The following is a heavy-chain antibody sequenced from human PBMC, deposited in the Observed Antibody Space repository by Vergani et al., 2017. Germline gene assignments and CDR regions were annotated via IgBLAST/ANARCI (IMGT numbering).Heavy chain of an antibody. CDR3: TGGGGNP. D-gene: IGHD3-16*01. CDR1: GFTFSNAW. V-gene: IGHV3-73*01. J-gene: IGHJ5*02. Sequence: EVQLVESGGGLVKPGGSLRLSCAASGFTFSNAWMSWVRQAPGKGLEWVGRIRSKANSYATAYAASVKGRFTISREDSKNTAYLQMNSRKTEDTAVYYCTGGGGNPWGQGTLVTVSS. CDR2: IRSKANSYAT.